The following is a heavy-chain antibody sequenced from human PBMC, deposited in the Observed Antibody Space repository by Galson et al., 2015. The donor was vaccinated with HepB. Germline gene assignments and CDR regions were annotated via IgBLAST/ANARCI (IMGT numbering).Heavy chain of an antibody. D-gene: IGHD1-26*01. Sequence: SLRLAGAVAGGSFGHSGRHWGGQAPGEGLVGGAGIWGDGNKNVYARTVQGRFTLSTDPCNNIMYLQMDSLRVEDTAAYFCTRDGSGSRPESYFDYWGQGTLVTVSS. J-gene: IGHJ4*02. V-gene: IGHV3-33*04. CDR1: GGSFGHSG. CDR2: IWGDGNKN. CDR3: TRDGSGSRPESYFDY.